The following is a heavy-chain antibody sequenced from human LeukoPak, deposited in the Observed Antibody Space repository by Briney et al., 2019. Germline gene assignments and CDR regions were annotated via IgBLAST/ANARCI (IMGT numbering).Heavy chain of an antibody. CDR3: GRAFPPLRTSSAGDL. CDR1: GFTLSDYD. D-gene: IGHD3-16*01. Sequence: GGSLRLSCSASGFTLSDYDMTWFRQALGKGLEWVSSISGLSSHIYYGDSVKGRFSISRDNAKNSLHLQMNSLGAEDTAVYYCGRAFPPLRTSSAGDLWGQGTLVTVSS. J-gene: IGHJ4*02. CDR2: ISGLSSHI. V-gene: IGHV3-21*01.